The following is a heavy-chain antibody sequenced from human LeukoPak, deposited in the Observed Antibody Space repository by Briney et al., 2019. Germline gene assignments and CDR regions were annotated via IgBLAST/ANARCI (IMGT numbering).Heavy chain of an antibody. Sequence: ASVTVSFKSSGYSFISYGISWVRQAPGQGLEWMGWISTYNGNTNYSQKFQGRVTMTTETSTSTAYMELGSLTSDDTALYYCAIRSGTYQYYFDYWGPGTRVSVST. CDR2: ISTYNGNT. CDR1: GYSFISYG. D-gene: IGHD1-26*01. J-gene: IGHJ4*02. CDR3: AIRSGTYQYYFDY. V-gene: IGHV1-18*01.